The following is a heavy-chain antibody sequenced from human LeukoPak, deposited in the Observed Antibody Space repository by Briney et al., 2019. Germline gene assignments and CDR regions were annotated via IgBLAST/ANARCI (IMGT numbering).Heavy chain of an antibody. CDR1: GGSISSYY. Sequence: SETLSLTCTVSGGSISSYYWSWIRQPPGKGLEWIGYIYYSGSTNYNPSLKSRVTISVDTSKNQFSLKLSSVTAAGTAVYYCARVYSSGWCWDYWGQGTLVTVSS. D-gene: IGHD6-19*01. J-gene: IGHJ4*02. CDR3: ARVYSSGWCWDY. CDR2: IYYSGST. V-gene: IGHV4-59*01.